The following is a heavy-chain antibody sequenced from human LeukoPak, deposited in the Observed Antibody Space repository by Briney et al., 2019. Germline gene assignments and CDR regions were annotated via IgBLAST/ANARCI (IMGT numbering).Heavy chain of an antibody. CDR3: ASTGNWDDLGVDF. CDR1: NYSISGSNW. CDR2: IYYSGAT. D-gene: IGHD1-1*01. V-gene: IGHV4-28*01. Sequence: SETLSLTCTVSNYSISGSNWWGWTRQPPGKGLEWIAYIYYSGATYYNTLFRSRATVSVDMSENHFALKLTSVTAVDTAVYYCASTGNWDDLGVDFWGQGIPVTVSS. J-gene: IGHJ4*02.